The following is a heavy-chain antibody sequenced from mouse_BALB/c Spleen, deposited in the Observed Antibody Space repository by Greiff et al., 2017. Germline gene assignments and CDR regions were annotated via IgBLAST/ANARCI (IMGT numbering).Heavy chain of an antibody. J-gene: IGHJ4*01. V-gene: IGHV5-9-4*01. CDR1: GFTFSSYA. D-gene: IGHD2-14*01. Sequence: EVQVVESGGGLVKPGGSLKLSCAASGFTFSSYAMSWVRQSPEKRLEWVAEISSGGSYTYYPDTVTGRFTISRDNAKNTLYLEMSSLRSEDTAMYYCARYRYDLYAMDYWGQGTSVTVSS. CDR2: ISSGGSYT. CDR3: ARYRYDLYAMDY.